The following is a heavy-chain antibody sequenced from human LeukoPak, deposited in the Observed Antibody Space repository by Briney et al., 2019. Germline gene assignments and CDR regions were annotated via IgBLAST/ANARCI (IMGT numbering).Heavy chain of an antibody. V-gene: IGHV4-39*01. D-gene: IGHD3-22*01. Sequence: PSETLSLTCTVSGGSISSSSYYWGWIRQPPGKGLERIGSIYYSGSTYYNPSLKSRVTISVDTSKNQFSLKLSSVTAADTAVYYCARGDSSGEKYPYFDYWGQGTLVTVSS. J-gene: IGHJ4*02. CDR2: IYYSGST. CDR3: ARGDSSGEKYPYFDY. CDR1: GGSISSSSYY.